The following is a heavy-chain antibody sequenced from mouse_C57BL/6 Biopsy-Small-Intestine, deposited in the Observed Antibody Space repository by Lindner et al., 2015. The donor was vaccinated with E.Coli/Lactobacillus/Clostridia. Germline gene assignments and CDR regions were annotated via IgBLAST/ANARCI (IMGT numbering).Heavy chain of an antibody. D-gene: IGHD4-1*01. CDR1: GFTFSDYG. V-gene: IGHV5-17*01. J-gene: IGHJ2*01. Sequence: VQLQESGGGLVKPGGSLKLSCAASGFTFSDYGMHWVRQAPEKGLEWVAYISSGSSTIYYADTVKGRFTISRDNAKNTLFLQMTSLRSEDTAMYYCARDTGGYWGQGTTLTVSS. CDR2: ISSGSSTI. CDR3: ARDTGGY.